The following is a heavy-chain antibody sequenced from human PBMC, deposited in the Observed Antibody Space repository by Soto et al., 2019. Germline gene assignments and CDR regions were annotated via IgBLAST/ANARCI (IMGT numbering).Heavy chain of an antibody. CDR3: ASALGITVFGVVTSRTYYFDY. CDR1: GFTFSSYS. J-gene: IGHJ4*02. D-gene: IGHD3-3*01. Sequence: EVQLVESGGGLVKPGGSLRLSCAASGFTFSSYSMNWVRQAPGKGLEWVSSISSSSSYIYYADSVKGRFTISRDNAKNSRYLQMNSLRAEDTAVYYCASALGITVFGVVTSRTYYFDYWGQGTLVTVSS. V-gene: IGHV3-21*01. CDR2: ISSSSSYI.